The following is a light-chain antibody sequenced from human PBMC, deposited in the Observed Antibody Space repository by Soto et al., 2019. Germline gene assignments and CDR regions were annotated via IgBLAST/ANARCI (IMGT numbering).Light chain of an antibody. CDR1: SGHSSYT. J-gene: IGLJ3*02. Sequence: QPVLTQSPSASASLGASVKLTCTLSSGHSSYTIAWHQQQPEKGPRYLMKLNSDGSHRKGDGIPDRFSGSSSGAERYLTSSSLQSEDEADYYCQTWGTGFRVFGGGTKLTVL. V-gene: IGLV4-69*01. CDR3: QTWGTGFRV. CDR2: LNSDGSH.